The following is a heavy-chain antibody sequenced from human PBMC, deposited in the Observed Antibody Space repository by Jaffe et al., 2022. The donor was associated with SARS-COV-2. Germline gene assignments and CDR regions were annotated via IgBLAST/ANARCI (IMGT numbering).Heavy chain of an antibody. Sequence: QVQLQQWGAGLLKPSETLSLTCAVYGGSFSGYYWSWIRQPPGKGLEWIGEINHSGSTNYNPSLKSRVTISVDTSKNQFSLKLSSVTAADTAVYYCASNGWPRAVAGTGDWGKGTTVTVSS. CDR3: ASNGWPRAVAGTGD. V-gene: IGHV4-34*01. CDR1: GGSFSGYY. CDR2: INHSGST. J-gene: IGHJ6*04. D-gene: IGHD6-19*01.